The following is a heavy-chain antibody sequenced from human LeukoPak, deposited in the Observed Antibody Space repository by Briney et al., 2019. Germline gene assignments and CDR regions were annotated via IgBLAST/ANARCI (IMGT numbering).Heavy chain of an antibody. Sequence: ASVKVSCKASGYTFTSYYMHWVRQAPGQGLEWMGMINPSGGSTSYAQKFQGRVTMTRDTSTSTVYMELSSLRSEDTAVCYCARLGEVWSGYNYYFDYWGQGTLVTVSS. CDR2: INPSGGST. CDR1: GYTFTSYY. J-gene: IGHJ4*02. CDR3: ARLGEVWSGYNYYFDY. D-gene: IGHD3-3*01. V-gene: IGHV1-46*01.